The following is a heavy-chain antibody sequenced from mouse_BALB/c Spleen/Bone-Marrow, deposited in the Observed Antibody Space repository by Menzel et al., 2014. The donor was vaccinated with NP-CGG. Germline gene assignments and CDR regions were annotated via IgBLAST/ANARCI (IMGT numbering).Heavy chain of an antibody. CDR1: GFDFRRYW. CDR2: INPESSTI. Sequence: LAESGGSLNLSCAASGFDFRRYWMSWVRQAPGKGLEWIGEINPESSTINYTPSLKDKFIISRDNAKNTLYLQMSKVRSEDTALYYCARLGYYGYFVDWGQGTTLTVSS. D-gene: IGHD2-3*01. J-gene: IGHJ2*01. V-gene: IGHV4-1*02. CDR3: ARLGYYGYFVD.